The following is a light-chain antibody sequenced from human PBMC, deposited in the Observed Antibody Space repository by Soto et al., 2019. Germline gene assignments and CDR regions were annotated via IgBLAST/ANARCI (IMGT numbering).Light chain of an antibody. V-gene: IGKV3-20*01. Sequence: EIVLTQSPGTLSLSPGERATLPCRASQSVTSSYLAWYQQKPGQAPRLLIYGASTRAPGIPDRFSGSGSGTDFTLTISSLQSEDFAVYYCQQYNDWPPITFGQGTRLEIK. CDR1: QSVTSSY. CDR3: QQYNDWPPIT. CDR2: GAS. J-gene: IGKJ5*01.